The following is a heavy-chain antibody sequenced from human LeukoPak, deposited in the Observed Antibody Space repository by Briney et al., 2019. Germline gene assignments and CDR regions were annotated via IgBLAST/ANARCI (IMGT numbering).Heavy chain of an antibody. CDR1: GFTFSSYG. CDR3: AKAEYDLWSGSPY. V-gene: IGHV3-30*18. Sequence: QAGGSLRLSCAASGFTFSSYGMHWVRQAPGKGLEWVGDISYDGSNKYYADSVKGRFTISRDNSKNTLYLQMNSLRAEDTAVYYCAKAEYDLWSGSPYWGQGTLVTVSS. CDR2: ISYDGSNK. J-gene: IGHJ4*02. D-gene: IGHD3-3*01.